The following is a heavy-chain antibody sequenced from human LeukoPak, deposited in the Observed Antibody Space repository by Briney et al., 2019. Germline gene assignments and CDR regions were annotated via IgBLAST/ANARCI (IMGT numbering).Heavy chain of an antibody. D-gene: IGHD4-23*01. V-gene: IGHV1-18*01. CDR1: GYTFSIYG. J-gene: IGHJ4*02. CDR3: ARQGYSGRSQGAADY. CDR2: ISAYNGNT. Sequence: ASVRVSCKASGYTFSIYGFSWVRQAPGQGLEWMGWISAYNGNTNYAQKFQGRVTMTTDTSTSTAHMELRSLTSDDTAVYYCARQGYSGRSQGAADYWGQGTLVTVSS.